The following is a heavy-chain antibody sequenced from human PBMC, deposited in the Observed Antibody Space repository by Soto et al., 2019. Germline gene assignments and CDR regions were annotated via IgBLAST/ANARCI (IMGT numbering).Heavy chain of an antibody. CDR3: ARSQGSSTSLEIYYYYYYGMDV. CDR1: GGTFSSYA. J-gene: IGHJ6*02. V-gene: IGHV1-69*01. Sequence: QVQLVQSGAEVKKPGSSMKVSCKASGGTFSSYAISWVRQAPGQGLEWMGGIIPISGTANYAQKFQGRVTITAHESTSTAYMELSSLRSEDTAVYHCARSQGSSTSLEIYYYYYYGMDVWGQGTTVTVSS. CDR2: IIPISGTA. D-gene: IGHD2-2*01.